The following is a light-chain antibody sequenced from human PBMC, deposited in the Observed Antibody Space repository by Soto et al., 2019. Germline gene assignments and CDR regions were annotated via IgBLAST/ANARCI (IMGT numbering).Light chain of an antibody. Sequence: SALTQPASVSGSPGQSITISCTGTSSDVGGYKYVSWYQQHPGKAPKLMIYEVSNRPSGVSNRFSGSKSGNTASLTISRLQAEDEADYYCSSYTSSSTLVFGTGTKVTV. V-gene: IGLV2-14*01. CDR1: SSDVGGYKY. J-gene: IGLJ1*01. CDR3: SSYTSSSTLV. CDR2: EVS.